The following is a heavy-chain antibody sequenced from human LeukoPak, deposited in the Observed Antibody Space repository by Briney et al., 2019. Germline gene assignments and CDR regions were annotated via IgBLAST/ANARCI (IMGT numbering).Heavy chain of an antibody. CDR1: GFNFDDYG. CDR3: AKVAHYYYGSESYYFFEH. D-gene: IGHD3-10*01. CDR2: IKQDGSEK. V-gene: IGHV3-7*01. Sequence: PGGSLRLSCAASGFNFDDYGMSWVRQAPGKGLEWVANIKQDGSEKDYVDSVKGRFTISRDNAKNSLYLQMNSLRVEDTATYYCAKVAHYYYGSESYYFFEHWGQGTPVTASS. J-gene: IGHJ4*02.